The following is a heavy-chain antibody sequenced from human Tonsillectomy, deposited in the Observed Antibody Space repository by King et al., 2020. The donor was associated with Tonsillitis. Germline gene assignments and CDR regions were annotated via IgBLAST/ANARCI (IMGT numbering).Heavy chain of an antibody. V-gene: IGHV3-23*04. CDR2: ISATDGTT. J-gene: IGHJ5*02. CDR3: AREGIELEAVPAPVGVFDL. D-gene: IGHD2-2*01. Sequence: VQLVESGGGLVQPGGSLRLSCAASGFTFSSYACNWVRQAPGKGLEWISTISATDGTTYYADSMKGRFTISRDNSKNMLYLQMQSLRAEDTAVYYCAREGIELEAVPAPVGVFDLWGQGTLVTVSS. CDR1: GFTFSSYA.